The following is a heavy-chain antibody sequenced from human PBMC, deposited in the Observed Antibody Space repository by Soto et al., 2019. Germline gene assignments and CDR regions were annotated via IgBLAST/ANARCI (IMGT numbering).Heavy chain of an antibody. CDR3: VPLALGKFDY. CDR2: ISDSAERI. CDR1: GFTFSSNS. V-gene: IGHV3-23*01. D-gene: IGHD1-26*01. Sequence: EVQLLESGGGLVQPGGSLRLSCAASGFTFSSNSMSWVRQAPGEGLEWVSAISDSAERIFYVDSVKGRFTISRDNSKNKLYLQMHSLSADDKDVFYRVPLALGKFDYWGQGNLVIVSS. J-gene: IGHJ4*02.